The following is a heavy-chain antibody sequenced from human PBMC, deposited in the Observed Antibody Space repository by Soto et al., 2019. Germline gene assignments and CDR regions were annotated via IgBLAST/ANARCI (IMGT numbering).Heavy chain of an antibody. V-gene: IGHV2-5*02. Sequence: SGPTLVNPTQALTLTCSFSGFSFRTSGVGXGWIRQPPGKALEWLALIYWDDDRRYSPSLKDRLTITKDTSKSQVVLTLTNVDTADTSTYYCAQRWGGYGVVTTFKHWGQGIPVTVSS. J-gene: IGHJ1*01. CDR2: IYWDDDR. D-gene: IGHD3-3*01. CDR1: GFSFRTSGVG. CDR3: AQRWGGYGVVTTFKH.